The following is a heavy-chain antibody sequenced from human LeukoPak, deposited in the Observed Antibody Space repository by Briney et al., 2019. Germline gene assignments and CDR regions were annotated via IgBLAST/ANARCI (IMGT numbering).Heavy chain of an antibody. CDR2: INPSGGST. J-gene: IGHJ6*03. Sequence: ASVKVSCKASGYTFSSYYMYWVRQPPGQGLEWMGIINPSGGSTSYSQKFQGRVTMTRDMSKSTAYMELSRLRSDDTAVYYCARSEQFPYYMDVWGKGTTVTVSS. CDR3: ARSEQFPYYMDV. CDR1: GYTFSSYY. D-gene: IGHD6-19*01. V-gene: IGHV1-46*01.